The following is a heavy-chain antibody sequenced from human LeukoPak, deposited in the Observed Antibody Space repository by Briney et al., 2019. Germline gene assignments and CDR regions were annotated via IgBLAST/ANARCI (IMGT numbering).Heavy chain of an antibody. CDR1: GGSISSYY. D-gene: IGHD2-15*01. CDR3: ARVYCSGGSCYSGFDY. V-gene: IGHV4-59*01. Sequence: SETLSLTCTVSGGSISSYYWSWIRQPPGKGLEWIGYIYYSGSTNYNPSLKSRVTISVDTYKNQFSLKLSSVTAADTAVYYCARVYCSGGSCYSGFDYWGQGTLVTVSS. J-gene: IGHJ4*02. CDR2: IYYSGST.